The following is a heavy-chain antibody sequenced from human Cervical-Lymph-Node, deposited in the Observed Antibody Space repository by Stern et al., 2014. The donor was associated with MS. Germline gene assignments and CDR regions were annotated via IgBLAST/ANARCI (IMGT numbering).Heavy chain of an antibody. Sequence: QVTLWESGPALVKATQTLTLTCTFSGFSLSSSGVCVGWIRQPPGKALEWLARIGWDDDKYYRTSLNTRLTISKDTSKRQVVLTMSNMDPVDTAAYYCARSNLVEATSGFDYWGQGTLVTVSS. D-gene: IGHD1-26*01. J-gene: IGHJ4*02. CDR1: GFSLSSSGVC. CDR2: IGWDDDK. V-gene: IGHV2-70*15. CDR3: ARSNLVEATSGFDY.